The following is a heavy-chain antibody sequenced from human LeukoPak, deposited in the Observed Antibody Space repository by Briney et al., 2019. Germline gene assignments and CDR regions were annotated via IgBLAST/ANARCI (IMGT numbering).Heavy chain of an antibody. CDR3: ARLGGPHSPFDN. D-gene: IGHD2-15*01. CDR2: IYPGDSDT. Sequence: PGESLKISCKGSGYSFTSYWIGWVRQMPGKGLEWMGIIYPGDSDTRYSRSFQGQVTISADKSLRTAYLQWRSLKASDTGTYFCARLGGPHSPFDNWGQGTRVIVSS. CDR1: GYSFTSYW. V-gene: IGHV5-51*01. J-gene: IGHJ4*02.